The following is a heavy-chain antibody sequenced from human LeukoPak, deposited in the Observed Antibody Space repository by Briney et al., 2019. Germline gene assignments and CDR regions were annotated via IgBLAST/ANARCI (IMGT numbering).Heavy chain of an antibody. CDR3: ARDYDFWSGYYTDYYYGMDV. CDR1: GGSISSGGYC. Sequence: SETLSLTCTVSGGSISSGGYCWSWIRQHPGKGLEWIGYIYYSGSTYYNPSLKSRVTISVDTSKNQFSLKLSSVTAADTAVYYCARDYDFWSGYYTDYYYGMDVWGQGTTVTVSS. CDR2: IYYSGST. D-gene: IGHD3-3*01. V-gene: IGHV4-39*01. J-gene: IGHJ6*02.